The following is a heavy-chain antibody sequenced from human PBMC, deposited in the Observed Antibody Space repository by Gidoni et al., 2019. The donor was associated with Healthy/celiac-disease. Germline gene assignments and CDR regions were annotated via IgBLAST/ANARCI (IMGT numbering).Heavy chain of an antibody. Sequence: QVQLVESGGGVVQPGRSLRLSCAASGFPFSSYGMHWVRPAPGKGLEWVAVISYDGSNKYYADSVKGRFTISRDNSKNTLYLQMNSLRAEDTAVYYCAKTPLAYCGGDCYSNFYYYYGMDVWGQGTTVTVSS. D-gene: IGHD2-21*01. CDR2: ISYDGSNK. J-gene: IGHJ6*02. CDR3: AKTPLAYCGGDCYSNFYYYYGMDV. V-gene: IGHV3-30*18. CDR1: GFPFSSYG.